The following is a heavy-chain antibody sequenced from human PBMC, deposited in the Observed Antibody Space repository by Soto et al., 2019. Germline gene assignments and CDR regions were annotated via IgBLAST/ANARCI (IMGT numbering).Heavy chain of an antibody. CDR2: ISYDGSIE. D-gene: IGHD3-10*01. V-gene: IGHV3-30*03. CDR1: GFTFSNYG. CDR3: GRDWVWFGAHPIDN. J-gene: IGHJ4*02. Sequence: QVQVVESGGGVVQPGRSLRLSCAASGFTFSNYGMHWVRQAPGKGLDWVAVISYDGSIEYYSESVKGRFTMSRDNSENTVYLQMNSLRTEDTAVFFCGRDWVWFGAHPIDNWGQGTLVTVSS.